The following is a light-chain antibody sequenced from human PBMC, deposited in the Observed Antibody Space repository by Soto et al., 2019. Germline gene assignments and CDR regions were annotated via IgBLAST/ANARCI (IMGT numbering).Light chain of an antibody. CDR1: QSVSSN. CDR2: GAS. J-gene: IGKJ1*01. V-gene: IGKV3-15*01. Sequence: EMVMMQSPATLSVSPGERATLSCRASQSVSSNLAWYQQKPGQAPRLLIYGASTRATGIPARFSGSGSGTEFTLTISSLQFEDFAIYYCQLYNKWVWTFGQGTKVEIK. CDR3: QLYNKWVWT.